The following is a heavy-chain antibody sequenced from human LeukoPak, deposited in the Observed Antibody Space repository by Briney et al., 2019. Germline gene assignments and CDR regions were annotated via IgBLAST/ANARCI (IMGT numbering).Heavy chain of an antibody. V-gene: IGHV3-73*01. CDR2: IRSKANSYAT. D-gene: IGHD6-19*01. CDR3: TRSGGYSSGWYVYYYYYYMDV. J-gene: IGHJ6*03. Sequence: GGSLRLSCAASGFTFSGSAMHWVRQASGKGLEWVGRIRSKANSYATAYAASVKGRFTISRDDSKNTAYLQMNSLKTEDTAVYYCTRSGGYSSGWYVYYYYYYMDVWGKGTTVTISS. CDR1: GFTFSGSA.